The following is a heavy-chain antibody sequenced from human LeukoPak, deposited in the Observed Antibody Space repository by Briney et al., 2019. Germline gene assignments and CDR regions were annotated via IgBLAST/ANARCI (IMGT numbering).Heavy chain of an antibody. CDR3: AKEFPETYRSSTSCYTDY. D-gene: IGHD2-2*02. Sequence: GRSLRLSCAASGFTFSSYGMHWVRQAPGKGLEWVAVISYDGSNKYYADSVKGRFTISRGNSKNTLYLQMNSLRAEDTAVYYCAKEFPETYRSSTSCYTDYWGQGTLVTVSS. CDR2: ISYDGSNK. J-gene: IGHJ4*02. CDR1: GFTFSSYG. V-gene: IGHV3-30*18.